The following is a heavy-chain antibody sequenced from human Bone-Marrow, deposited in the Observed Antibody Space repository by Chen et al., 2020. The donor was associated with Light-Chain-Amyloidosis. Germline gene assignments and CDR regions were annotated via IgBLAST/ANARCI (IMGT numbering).Heavy chain of an antibody. Sequence: EVQLLESGGGLVQPGGSLRLSCEASGFPFSSYAMTWVRQAPGKGLEWGSTIMGRRGSTYYADSVKGQITISRDNSKNTLYLQMNSLRAEDTAVYYCANTGGAVNPYFYYYYMDVWGRGTTVTVSS. V-gene: IGHV3-23*01. J-gene: IGHJ6*03. CDR1: GFPFSSYA. D-gene: IGHD3-10*01. CDR3: ANTGGAVNPYFYYYYMDV. CDR2: IMGRRGST.